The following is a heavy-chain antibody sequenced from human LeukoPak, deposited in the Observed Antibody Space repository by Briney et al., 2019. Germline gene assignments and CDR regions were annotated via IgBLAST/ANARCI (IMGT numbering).Heavy chain of an antibody. V-gene: IGHV3-48*03. CDR1: GFNFRSYE. D-gene: IGHD6-13*01. CDR3: ARDFSKYYLDY. J-gene: IGHJ4*02. CDR2: IGSSGTTA. Sequence: SGGSLRLSCAASGFNFRSYEMNWVRQAPGKGLEWVSYIGSSGTTAYYADSVKGRFTISRDNAKNSLYLQMNSLRAEDTAVYYCARDFSKYYLDYWGQGTLVTISS.